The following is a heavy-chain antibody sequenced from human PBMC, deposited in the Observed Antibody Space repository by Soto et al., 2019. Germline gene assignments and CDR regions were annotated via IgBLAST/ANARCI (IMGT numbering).Heavy chain of an antibody. D-gene: IGHD3-10*01. CDR3: ARDRFPYGSGTYYYYGMDV. Sequence: QVQLVQSGAEVKKPGSSVKVSCKASGGTFSSYAISWVRQAPGQVLEWMGGIIPIFGTANYAQKFQGRVTITADESTSTAYMELSSLRSEDTAVYYCARDRFPYGSGTYYYYGMDVWGQGTTVTVSS. J-gene: IGHJ6*02. V-gene: IGHV1-69*01. CDR2: IIPIFGTA. CDR1: GGTFSSYA.